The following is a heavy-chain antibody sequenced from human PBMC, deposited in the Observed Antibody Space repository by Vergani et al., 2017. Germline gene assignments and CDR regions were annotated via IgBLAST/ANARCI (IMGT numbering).Heavy chain of an antibody. Sequence: QVQLVESGGGVVQPGRSLRLSCAASGFTFSSYAMHWVRQAPGKGLEWVAVISYDGSNKYYADSVKGRFTISRDNSKNTLYLQMNSLRAEDTAVYYCAREPVRFLEWSYYMDVWGKGTTVTVSS. CDR1: GFTFSSYA. CDR3: AREPVRFLEWSYYMDV. J-gene: IGHJ6*03. D-gene: IGHD3-3*01. CDR2: ISYDGSNK. V-gene: IGHV3-30*04.